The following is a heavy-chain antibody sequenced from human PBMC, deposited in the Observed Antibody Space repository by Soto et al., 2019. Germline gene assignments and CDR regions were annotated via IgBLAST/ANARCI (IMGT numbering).Heavy chain of an antibody. CDR2: IYHSGST. Sequence: QVQLQESGPGLVKPSGTLSLTCAVSGGCISSSNWWSWVSQPPGKGLEWIGEIYHSGSTKYNPSLKIRVTISVHRSKNQFSIKLSSVTAADTAVYYCATALGALPARNWFDPWGQGTLVTVSS. V-gene: IGHV4-4*02. J-gene: IGHJ5*02. D-gene: IGHD2-2*01. CDR3: ATALGALPARNWFDP. CDR1: GGCISSSNW.